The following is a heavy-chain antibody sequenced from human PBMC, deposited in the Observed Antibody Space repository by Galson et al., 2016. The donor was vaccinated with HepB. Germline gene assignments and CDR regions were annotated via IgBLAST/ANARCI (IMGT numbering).Heavy chain of an antibody. CDR1: GASVTTVSYH. CDR2: IQNSGRA. V-gene: IGHV4-61*01. CDR3: ARDYRIYYYGMDV. D-gene: IGHD2-15*01. Sequence: ETLSLTCTVSGASVTTVSYHWTWIRQPPGKGLEWIGSIQNSGRANYNPSLKSRLTISVDTSKNQFSLKLSSVTAADTAVYYCARDYRIYYYGMDVWGQGTTVTVSS. J-gene: IGHJ6*02.